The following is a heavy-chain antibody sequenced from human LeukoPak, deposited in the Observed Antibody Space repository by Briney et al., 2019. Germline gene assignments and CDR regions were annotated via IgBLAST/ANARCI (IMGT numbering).Heavy chain of an antibody. CDR3: ARGQSSYGSGSHYLCSFDC. Sequence: GGSLRLSCAASGFSFNNYALTCVRQAPGKGLEWVSIIGGGGDRVYYVDSVKGRFTVSRDNSENTLHLQMNSLRAEDTAVYYCARGQSSYGSGSHYLCSFDCWGQGRLVAVSS. CDR1: GFSFNNYA. V-gene: IGHV3-23*01. CDR2: IGGGGDRV. D-gene: IGHD3-10*01. J-gene: IGHJ4*02.